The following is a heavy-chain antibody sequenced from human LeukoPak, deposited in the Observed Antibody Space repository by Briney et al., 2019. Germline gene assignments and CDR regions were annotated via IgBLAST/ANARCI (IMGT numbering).Heavy chain of an antibody. D-gene: IGHD3-16*01. CDR2: IYPGDSHT. CDR1: GYGFIGYW. CDR3: ARRGVGDVLDT. Sequence: GESLKISCKGSGYGFIGYWIAWVRQMPGKDLEWMGIIYPGDSHTIYRPSFQGQVTISVDKSISTAYLQWSSLQASDTATYYCARRGVGDVLDTWGRGTMVAVSS. J-gene: IGHJ3*02. V-gene: IGHV5-51*01.